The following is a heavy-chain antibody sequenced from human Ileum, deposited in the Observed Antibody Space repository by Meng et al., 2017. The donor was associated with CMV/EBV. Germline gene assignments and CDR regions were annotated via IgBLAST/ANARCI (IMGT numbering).Heavy chain of an antibody. V-gene: IGHV4-30-4*08. CDR2: IYYSGST. CDR1: GGSISSGDYY. Sequence: QVRLQEAGPGRVKPSQTLSLTCTVFGGSISSGDYYWNWIRQPPGKGLEWIGYIYYSGSTYFNPSLKSRVTISVDTSKNQFSLKLNSVTAADTAVYYCARQEELWGYFDYWGQGTLVTVSS. D-gene: IGHD1-7*01. CDR3: ARQEELWGYFDY. J-gene: IGHJ4*02.